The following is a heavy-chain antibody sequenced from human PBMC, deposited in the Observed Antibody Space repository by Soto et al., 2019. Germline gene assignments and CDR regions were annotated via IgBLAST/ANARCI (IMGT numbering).Heavy chain of an antibody. CDR2: ISAYNGNT. CDR1: GYTFTSYG. Sequence: GASVKVSCKASGYTFTSYGISWVRQAPGQGLEWMGWISAYNGNTNYAQKLQGRVTMTTDTSTSTAYMELRSLRSDDTAVYYCARGSSYCTNGVCNTAFDIWGQGTMVTVSS. J-gene: IGHJ3*02. D-gene: IGHD2-8*01. V-gene: IGHV1-18*01. CDR3: ARGSSYCTNGVCNTAFDI.